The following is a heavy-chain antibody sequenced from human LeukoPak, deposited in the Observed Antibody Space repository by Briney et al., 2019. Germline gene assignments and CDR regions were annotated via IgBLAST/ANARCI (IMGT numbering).Heavy chain of an antibody. CDR1: GGSFSGYY. V-gene: IGHV4-34*01. J-gene: IGHJ5*02. CDR3: ARGSYSYGP. Sequence: SETLSLTCAVYGGSFSGYYWSWIRQPPGKGLEWIGEINHSGSTNYNPSLKSPATIPVDTSKTQFSLKLSSVTAAETAVYYCARGSYSYGPWGQGTLVTVSS. D-gene: IGHD5-18*01. CDR2: INHSGST.